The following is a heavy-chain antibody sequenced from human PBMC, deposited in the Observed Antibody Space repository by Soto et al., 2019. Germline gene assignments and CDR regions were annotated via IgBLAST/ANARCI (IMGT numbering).Heavy chain of an antibody. Sequence: GGSLRLSCAASGFTFSDYYMSWIRQAPGKGLEWVSYISSSGSTIYYADSVKGRFTISRDNAKNSLYLQMNSLRAEDTAVYYCARDSANTAMDTTYYYYYYMDVWGQGTTVTVSS. D-gene: IGHD5-18*01. CDR3: ARDSANTAMDTTYYYYYYMDV. CDR2: ISSSGSTI. V-gene: IGHV3-11*01. CDR1: GFTFSDYY. J-gene: IGHJ6*03.